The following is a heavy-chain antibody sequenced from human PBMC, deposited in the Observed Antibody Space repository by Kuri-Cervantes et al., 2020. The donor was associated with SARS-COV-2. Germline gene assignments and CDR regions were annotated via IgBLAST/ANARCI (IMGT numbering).Heavy chain of an antibody. V-gene: IGHV3-21*01. D-gene: IGHD3-3*01. J-gene: IGHJ5*02. Sequence: GGSLRLSCAASGFTFSSYSMNWVRQAPGKGLEWVSSISSSSSYIYYADSVKGRFTISRDTAKNTVYLQMNSLRAEDTAVYHCARVLQGAIGVAWNTMGHLGNWFDPWGQGTLVTVSS. CDR1: GFTFSSYS. CDR3: ARVLQGAIGVAWNTMGHLGNWFDP. CDR2: ISSSSSYI.